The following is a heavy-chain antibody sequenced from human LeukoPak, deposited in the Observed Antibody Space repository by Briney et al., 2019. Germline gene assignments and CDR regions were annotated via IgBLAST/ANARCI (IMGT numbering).Heavy chain of an antibody. CDR1: GYTFTSYY. CDR2: INPSGGST. CDR3: ARDVSHSSSSEDPYYYGMDV. J-gene: IGHJ6*02. V-gene: IGHV1-46*01. Sequence: ASVKVYCKASGYTFTSYYMHWVRQAPGQGLEWMGIINPSGGSTSYEQKFQGRVTMTRDTSTSTVYMELSSLRSEDTAVYYCARDVSHSSSSEDPYYYGMDVWGQGTTVTVSS. D-gene: IGHD6-6*01.